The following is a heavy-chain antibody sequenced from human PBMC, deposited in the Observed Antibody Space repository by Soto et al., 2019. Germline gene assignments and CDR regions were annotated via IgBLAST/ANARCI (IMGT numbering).Heavy chain of an antibody. Sequence: PSETLSLTCAVYGGSFSGYYWSWIRQPPGKGLEWIGEINHSGSTNYNPSLKSRVTISVDKSKNQFSLKLSSVTAADTAVYYCARADYGDYVILDYWGQGTLVTVSS. V-gene: IGHV4-34*01. J-gene: IGHJ4*02. CDR1: GGSFSGYY. CDR3: ARADYGDYVILDY. D-gene: IGHD4-17*01. CDR2: INHSGST.